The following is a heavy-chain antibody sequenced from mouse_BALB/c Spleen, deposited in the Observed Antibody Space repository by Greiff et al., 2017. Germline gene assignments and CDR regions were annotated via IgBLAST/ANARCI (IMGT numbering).Heavy chain of an antibody. J-gene: IGHJ3*01. CDR1: GYTFTSYT. CDR3: ARGITTASPY. D-gene: IGHD1-2*01. V-gene: IGHV1-4*02. CDR2: INPSSGYT. Sequence: VQLQQSAAELARPGASVKMSCKASGYTFTSYTMHWVKQRPGQGLEWIGYINPSSGYTEYNQKFKDKTTLTADKSSSTAYMQLSSLTSEDSAVYYCARGITTASPYWGQGTLVTVSA.